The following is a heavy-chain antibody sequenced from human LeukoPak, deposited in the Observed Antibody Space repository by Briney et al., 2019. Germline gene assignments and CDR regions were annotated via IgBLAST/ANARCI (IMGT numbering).Heavy chain of an antibody. CDR2: ISGSGGST. D-gene: IGHD4-23*01. CDR1: GFTFSSYA. Sequence: GGSLRLSCAASGFTFSSYAMSRVRQAPGKGLEGVSAISGSGGSTYYADSVKGRFTISRDNSKNTLYLQMNSLRAEDTAVYYCAKKRTVVTENYFDYWGQGTLVTVSS. J-gene: IGHJ4*02. V-gene: IGHV3-23*01. CDR3: AKKRTVVTENYFDY.